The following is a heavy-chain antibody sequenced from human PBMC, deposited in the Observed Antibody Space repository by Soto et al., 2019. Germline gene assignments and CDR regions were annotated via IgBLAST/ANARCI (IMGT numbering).Heavy chain of an antibody. Sequence: ASVKVSCKASCYSFTHYHIHWVRQAPGQWLEWMGWISAYNGKTKYAEKVQGRVTMTTDTSTSTAYMELRSLGFDDTAVYYCARSPGAVGTSWLDPWGQGSLVTVSS. CDR3: ARSPGAVGTSWLDP. CDR1: CYSFTHYH. J-gene: IGHJ5*02. CDR2: ISAYNGKT. V-gene: IGHV1-18*04. D-gene: IGHD1-26*01.